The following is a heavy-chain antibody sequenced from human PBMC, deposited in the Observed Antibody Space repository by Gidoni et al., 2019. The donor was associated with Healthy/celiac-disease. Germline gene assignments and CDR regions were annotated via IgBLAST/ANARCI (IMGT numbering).Heavy chain of an antibody. Sequence: QVQLVESGGGVVQPGRSLRLSCAASGFTFRSYAMHWVRQAPGKGLEWVAVISYDGSNKYYADSVKGRFTISRDNSKNTLYLQMNSLRAEDTAVYYCARDRLQRWPPVYYFDYWGQGTLVTVSS. CDR2: ISYDGSNK. J-gene: IGHJ4*02. CDR1: GFTFRSYA. V-gene: IGHV3-30-3*01. D-gene: IGHD4-4*01. CDR3: ARDRLQRWPPVYYFDY.